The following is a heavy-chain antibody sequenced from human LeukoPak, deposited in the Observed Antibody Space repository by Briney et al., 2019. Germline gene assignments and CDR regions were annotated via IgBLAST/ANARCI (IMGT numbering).Heavy chain of an antibody. D-gene: IGHD6-13*01. Sequence: PGGSLRLSCAASGFTFDDYSMHWVRQAPGKGLEWVSGISWNSGSIGYADSVKGRFTISRDNAKNSLYLHMNSLRAENPALYYCAKDILSGYSSSWSAFDYWGQGTLVTVSS. CDR2: ISWNSGSI. CDR3: AKDILSGYSSSWSAFDY. CDR1: GFTFDDYS. V-gene: IGHV3-9*01. J-gene: IGHJ4*02.